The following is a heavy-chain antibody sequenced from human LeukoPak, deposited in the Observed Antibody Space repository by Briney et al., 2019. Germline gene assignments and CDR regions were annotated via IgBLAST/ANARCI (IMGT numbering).Heavy chain of an antibody. Sequence: SETLSLTCTVSGASISSYYWSWIRQPPGKGLEWIGYIYYTGSTNYNPSLRSRVTISTDTSKNQFSLRLSSVTAADTAVYFCARDWTTVVTPDWYFDLWGRGTLVTVSS. V-gene: IGHV4-59*01. CDR3: ARDWTTVVTPDWYFDL. CDR1: GASISSYY. CDR2: IYYTGST. D-gene: IGHD4-23*01. J-gene: IGHJ2*01.